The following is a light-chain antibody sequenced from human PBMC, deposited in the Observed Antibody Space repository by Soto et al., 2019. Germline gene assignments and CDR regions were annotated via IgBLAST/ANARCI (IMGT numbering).Light chain of an antibody. J-gene: IGKJ5*01. CDR1: QNIVDW. CDR2: GAS. Sequence: DIQMTQSPSTLSPSVGDRVTITCRASQNIVDWLAGYQQKPGKAPKILIYGASTLERGVPSRFSGSGSGTEFTLTITNLQPDDFATYYCQQYNTYSVTVGQGTRLEIK. V-gene: IGKV1-5*01. CDR3: QQYNTYSVT.